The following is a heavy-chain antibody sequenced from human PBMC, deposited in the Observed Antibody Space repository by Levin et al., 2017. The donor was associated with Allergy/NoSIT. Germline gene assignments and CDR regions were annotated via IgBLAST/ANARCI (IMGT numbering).Heavy chain of an antibody. D-gene: IGHD1-26*01. CDR1: GGSISSYY. Sequence: KTSETLSLTCTVSGGSISSYYWSWLRQSPGMGLEWIGLISYSEGTNYNPSLKSRVTISLDTSKNHFSLRLSSVTAADTAVDYCARGLQVPGGRGSFDCWGQGTLVTVSS. J-gene: IGHJ4*02. CDR2: ISYSEGT. V-gene: IGHV4-59*01. CDR3: ARGLQVPGGRGSFDC.